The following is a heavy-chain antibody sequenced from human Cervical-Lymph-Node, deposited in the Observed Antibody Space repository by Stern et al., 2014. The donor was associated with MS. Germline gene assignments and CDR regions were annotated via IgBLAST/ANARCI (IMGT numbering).Heavy chain of an antibody. V-gene: IGHV4-61*02. Sequence: QVQLQESGPGLVKPSQTLSLTCTVSGGSISSGSYYWSWIRQPAGKGLEWIGRIYTSGSTNYNPSLKSRVTISVDTSKNRFSLKGSSVSAADTAVYYCAREYDAFDIWGQGTMVTVSS. CDR3: AREYDAFDI. CDR2: IYTSGST. CDR1: GGSISSGSYY. J-gene: IGHJ3*02.